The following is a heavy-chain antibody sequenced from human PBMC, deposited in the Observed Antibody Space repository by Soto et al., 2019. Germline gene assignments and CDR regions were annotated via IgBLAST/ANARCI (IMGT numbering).Heavy chain of an antibody. Sequence: EVQLVESGGGLVKPGGSLRLSCAASGFTFSSYTMNWVRQAPGKGLEWVSSISSRSSYIYYADSVKGRFTISRDNAKNSVYLQMNSLRAEDTAVYYCASNDFWSGSTDYWGQGTLVTVSS. D-gene: IGHD3-3*01. CDR3: ASNDFWSGSTDY. J-gene: IGHJ4*02. V-gene: IGHV3-21*01. CDR2: ISSRSSYI. CDR1: GFTFSSYT.